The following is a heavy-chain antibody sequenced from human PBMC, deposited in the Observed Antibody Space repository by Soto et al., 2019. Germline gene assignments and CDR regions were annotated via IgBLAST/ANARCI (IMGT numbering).Heavy chain of an antibody. J-gene: IGHJ4*02. CDR1: GFTFSNYA. CDR3: AKERLGRGADY. V-gene: IGHV3-23*01. CDR2: ISGGGGNT. Sequence: EVQLLESGGGLVQPGGSLSLSFAASGFTFSNYALSWVRQTPGKGLEWVSTISGGGGNTYYPDSVKGRFTISRDNSKDTVYLQMNSLRAEDTAIYYCAKERLGRGADYWGQGALVTVTS.